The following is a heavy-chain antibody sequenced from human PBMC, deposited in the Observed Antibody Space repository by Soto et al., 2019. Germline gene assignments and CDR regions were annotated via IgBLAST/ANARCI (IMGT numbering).Heavy chain of an antibody. Sequence: QVQLVQSGAEXXKPGASVXVSXKASGYTFTSYAMHWVRQAPGQRLEWMGWINAGNGNTKYSQKFQGRVTITRDTSASTAYMELSSLRSEDTAVYYCARSIVVVTALDYWGQGTLVTVSS. D-gene: IGHD2-21*02. CDR3: ARSIVVVTALDY. CDR1: GYTFTSYA. CDR2: INAGNGNT. V-gene: IGHV1-3*01. J-gene: IGHJ4*02.